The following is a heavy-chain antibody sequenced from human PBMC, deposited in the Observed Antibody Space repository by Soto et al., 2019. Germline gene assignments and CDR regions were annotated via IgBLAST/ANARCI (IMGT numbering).Heavy chain of an antibody. V-gene: IGHV1-18*01. CDR3: AREGVAPYYSYGMDV. CDR1: GYTFTRSG. D-gene: IGHD5-12*01. CDR2: ISTYNGDT. Sequence: QVQLVQSGAEVKKPGASVKVSCKASGYTFTRSGISWVRQAPGQGLEWMGWISTYNGDTNYAQKLQGRVTMTTDTATSTAYMELRSLRSDYTAVYYCAREGVAPYYSYGMDVWGQGTTVTVSS. J-gene: IGHJ6*02.